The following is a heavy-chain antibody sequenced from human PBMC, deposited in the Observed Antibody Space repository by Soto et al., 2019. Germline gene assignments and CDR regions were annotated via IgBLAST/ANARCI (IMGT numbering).Heavy chain of an antibody. V-gene: IGHV4-30-2*01. J-gene: IGHJ6*02. CDR2: IYHSGST. D-gene: IGHD2-15*01. Sequence: SDTLSLTCAVSGGSISSGGYSWSWIRQPPGKGLEWIGYIYHSGSTYYNPSLKSRVTISVDRSKNQFSLKLSSVTAADTAVYYCARDCSGGSCYSSHYYGMDVWGQGTTVTVSS. CDR1: GGSISSGGYS. CDR3: ARDCSGGSCYSSHYYGMDV.